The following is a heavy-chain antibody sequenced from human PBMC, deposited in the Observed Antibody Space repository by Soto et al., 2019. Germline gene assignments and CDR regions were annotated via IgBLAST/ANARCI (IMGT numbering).Heavy chain of an antibody. CDR1: GFNFSNYA. J-gene: IGHJ6*02. V-gene: IGHV3-23*01. CDR3: AKALRGGRGYMYYYSGLDV. D-gene: IGHD5-12*01. CDR2: VSATGGST. Sequence: EVQLLESGGGLIQPGGSLRLSCAASGFNFSNYAMTWVRQAPGRGLEWVSAVSATGGSTYYADSVKGGFTISRDNSKNTLYLQVNRLRAEDTPLYCCAKALRGGRGYMYYYSGLDVWGQGTTVTVSS.